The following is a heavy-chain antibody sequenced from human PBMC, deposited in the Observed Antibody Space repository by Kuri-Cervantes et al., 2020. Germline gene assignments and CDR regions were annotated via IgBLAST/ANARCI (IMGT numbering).Heavy chain of an antibody. CDR3: ARARFFYYDSSGYYVGLGFDY. Sequence: SMKVSCKASGYTFTSYDINWVRQAPGQGLEWMGGIIPIFGTANYAQKFQGRVTITADDSTSTAYMELSSLRSEDTAVYYCARARFFYYDSSGYYVGLGFDYWGQGTLVTVSS. J-gene: IGHJ4*02. CDR1: GYTFTSYD. V-gene: IGHV1-69*13. CDR2: IIPIFGTA. D-gene: IGHD3-22*01.